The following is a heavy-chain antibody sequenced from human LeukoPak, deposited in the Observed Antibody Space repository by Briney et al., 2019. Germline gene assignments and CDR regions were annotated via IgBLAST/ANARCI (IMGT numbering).Heavy chain of an antibody. CDR1: GFTFSDYS. J-gene: IGHJ4*02. Sequence: GGSLRLSCAASGFTFSDYSMNWVRQAPGKGLEWVSYISASGGTSYYAASAKGRFTISRDTAKNSLYLQMNNLRAEDTAVYYCARDSGYCSSTGCYVHYFDYWGQGTLVTVSS. CDR2: ISASGGTS. V-gene: IGHV3-48*01. D-gene: IGHD2-2*01. CDR3: ARDSGYCSSTGCYVHYFDY.